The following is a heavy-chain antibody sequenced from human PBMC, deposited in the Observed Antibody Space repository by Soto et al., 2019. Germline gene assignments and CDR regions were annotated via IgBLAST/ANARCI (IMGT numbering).Heavy chain of an antibody. CDR2: ISAYNGNT. D-gene: IGHD2-2*01. CDR1: GYTFTSYG. Sequence: QVQLVQSGAEVKKPGASVKVSCKASGYTFTSYGISWVRQAPGQGLEWMGWISAYNGNTNYAQKLQGRVTVTTDTSTSTAYMELRSLRSDDTAVYYCARAPYCSSTSCQHPGGDYWGQGTLVTVSS. J-gene: IGHJ4*02. V-gene: IGHV1-18*01. CDR3: ARAPYCSSTSCQHPGGDY.